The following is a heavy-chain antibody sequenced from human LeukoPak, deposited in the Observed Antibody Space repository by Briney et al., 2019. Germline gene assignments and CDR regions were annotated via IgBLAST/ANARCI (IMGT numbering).Heavy chain of an antibody. CDR3: AKNWGSFSWYFDL. D-gene: IGHD2/OR15-2a*01. CDR2: ISGSGGRT. Sequence: GGSLRLSCAASGFTFTCCGMTWVRQAPGKGLEWVSGISGSGGRTYYADSVQGRFTISRDNSKNTLYLQMHSLRAEDTALYYCAKNWGSFSWYFDLWGRGTLVTVSS. CDR1: GFTFTCCG. V-gene: IGHV3-23*01. J-gene: IGHJ2*01.